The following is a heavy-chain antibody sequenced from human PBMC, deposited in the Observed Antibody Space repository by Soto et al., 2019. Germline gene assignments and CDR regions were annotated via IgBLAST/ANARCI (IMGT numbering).Heavy chain of an antibody. V-gene: IGHV1-69*13. CDR1: GGTFSSYA. CDR3: ARDPLARPPQTGYYYGMDV. Sequence: ASVKVSCKASGGTFSSYAISWVRQAPGQGLEWMGGIIPIFGTANYAQKFQGRVTITADESTSTAYMELSSLRSEDTAVYYCARDPLARPPQTGYYYGMDVWGHGTTVTVSS. CDR2: IIPIFGTA. J-gene: IGHJ6*02. D-gene: IGHD6-6*01.